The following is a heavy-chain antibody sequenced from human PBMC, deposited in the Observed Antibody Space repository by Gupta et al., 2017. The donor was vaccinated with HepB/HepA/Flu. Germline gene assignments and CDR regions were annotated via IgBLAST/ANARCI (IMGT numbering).Heavy chain of an antibody. J-gene: IGHJ6*02. CDR2: ISSSGSTI. D-gene: IGHD4-17*01. CDR1: GFTFSDYY. Sequence: QVQLVESGGGLVKPGGSLRLSCAASGFTFSDYYMSWIRQAPGKGLEWVSYISSSGSTIYYADSVKGRFTISRDNAKNSLYLQMKSLRAEDTAVYYCARASTVKVGRSTWLYGMDVWGQGTTVTVSS. V-gene: IGHV3-11*01. CDR3: ARASTVKVGRSTWLYGMDV.